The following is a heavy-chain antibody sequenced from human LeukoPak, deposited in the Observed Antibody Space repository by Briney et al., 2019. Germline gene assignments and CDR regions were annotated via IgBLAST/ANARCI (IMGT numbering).Heavy chain of an antibody. CDR3: AFLYYYDSSGPGAFDI. D-gene: IGHD3-22*01. V-gene: IGHV1-69*02. Sequence: GASVKVSCKASGYTFTGYYMHWVRQAPGQGLEWMGRIIPILGIANYAQKFQGRVTITADKSTSTAYMELSSLRSEDTAVYYCAFLYYYDSSGPGAFDIWGQGTMVTVSS. CDR1: GYTFTGYY. CDR2: IIPILGIA. J-gene: IGHJ3*02.